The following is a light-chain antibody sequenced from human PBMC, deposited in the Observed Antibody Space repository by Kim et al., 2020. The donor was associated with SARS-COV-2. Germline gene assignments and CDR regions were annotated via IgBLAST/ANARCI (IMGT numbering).Light chain of an antibody. Sequence: QSVLTQPASVSGSPGQSITISCSGTNSDVGIYNLVSWFQHHPDKAPKLIIYDVNKRPSGVSDRFSGSKSANTASLTISGLQSEDEADYFCCSYAGRDTFVLFGGGTQLTVL. J-gene: IGLJ2*01. CDR2: DVN. CDR1: NSDVGIYNL. V-gene: IGLV2-23*02. CDR3: CSYAGRDTFVL.